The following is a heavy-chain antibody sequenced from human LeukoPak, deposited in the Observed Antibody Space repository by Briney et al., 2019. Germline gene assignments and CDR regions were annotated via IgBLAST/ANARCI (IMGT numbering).Heavy chain of an antibody. V-gene: IGHV4-30-2*01. CDR2: IYHSGST. CDR1: GGSISGGSYS. J-gene: IGHJ4*02. Sequence: SETLSLTCAVSGGSISGGSYSWSWFWQPPGKGLEWIGYIYHSGSTFYHPSLKSRVTISIDRSKNQFSLKLTFVTAADTAVYYCARDSSYYDILTGNYYYYFDHWGQGTLVTVSS. CDR3: ARDSSYYDILTGNYYYYFDH. D-gene: IGHD3-9*01.